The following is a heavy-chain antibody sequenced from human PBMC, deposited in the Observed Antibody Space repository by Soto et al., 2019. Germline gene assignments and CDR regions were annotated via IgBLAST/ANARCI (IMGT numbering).Heavy chain of an antibody. CDR2: VYYSGTT. CDR3: ARQAID. Sequence: SETLSLTCSVSGGSISDYYWSWFRQAPGKGLDWIGYVYYSGTTNYNPSLQSRVIMSVDTSKNQFSLKLSSVTAADTAVYYCARQAIDWGQGTLVTVSS. V-gene: IGHV4-59*08. J-gene: IGHJ4*02. CDR1: GGSISDYY.